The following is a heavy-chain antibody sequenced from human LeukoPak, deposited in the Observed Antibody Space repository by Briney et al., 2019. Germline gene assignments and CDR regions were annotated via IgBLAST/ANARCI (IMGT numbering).Heavy chain of an antibody. D-gene: IGHD3-22*01. CDR1: GLTFSSYA. CDR3: AKDLSQTIVVVTHFDY. V-gene: IGHV3-23*01. J-gene: IGHJ4*02. CDR2: ISGSGGST. Sequence: GGSLRLSCAASGLTFSSYAMSWVRQAPGKGLEWVSAISGSGGSTYYADSVKGRFTVSRDNSKNTLYLQMNSLRAEDTAVYYCAKDLSQTIVVVTHFDYWGQGTLVTVSS.